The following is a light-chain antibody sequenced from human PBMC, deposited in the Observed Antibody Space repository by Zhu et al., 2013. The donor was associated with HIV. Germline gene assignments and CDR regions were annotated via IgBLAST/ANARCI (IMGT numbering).Light chain of an antibody. J-gene: IGKJ2*01. Sequence: DIVMTQCPDSLAVSLGERATINCKSSQSVLYSSNNKNYLAWYQQKPGQPPKLLIYWASTRESGVPDRFSGSGSGTDFTLTISSLQAEDVAVYYCQHYYSTPYTFGQGTKLEIK. CDR3: QHYYSTPYT. V-gene: IGKV4-1*01. CDR2: WAS. CDR1: QSVLYSSNNKNY.